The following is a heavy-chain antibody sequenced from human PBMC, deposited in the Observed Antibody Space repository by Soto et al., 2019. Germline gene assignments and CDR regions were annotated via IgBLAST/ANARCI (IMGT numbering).Heavy chain of an antibody. CDR2: VYYNENT. J-gene: IGHJ4*02. D-gene: IGHD2-21*02. CDR3: ARQRTSVVTQAYFDV. Sequence: SETLSLTCSVSGGSISSFTYYWGWIRQPPGKGLEWIGTVYYNENTYYNPSLRSRVSMSIDTSKDQFSLKLKSVTAADTALYFCARQRTSVVTQAYFDVWGPGSLVTVSS. CDR1: GGSISSFTYY. V-gene: IGHV4-39*01.